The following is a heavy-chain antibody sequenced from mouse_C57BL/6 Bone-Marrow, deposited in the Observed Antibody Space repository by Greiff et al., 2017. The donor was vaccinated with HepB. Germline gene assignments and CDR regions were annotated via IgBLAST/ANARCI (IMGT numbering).Heavy chain of an antibody. CDR1: GFTFSNYW. CDR3: TITTGDYWYFDV. J-gene: IGHJ1*03. Sequence: EVKLQESGGGLVQPGGSMKLSCVASGFTFSNYWMNWVRQSPEKGLEWVAQIRLKSDNYATHYAESVKGRFTISRDDSKSSVYLQMNNLRAEDTGIYYCTITTGDYWYFDVWGTGTTVTVSS. V-gene: IGHV6-3*01. D-gene: IGHD1-1*01. CDR2: IRLKSDNYAT.